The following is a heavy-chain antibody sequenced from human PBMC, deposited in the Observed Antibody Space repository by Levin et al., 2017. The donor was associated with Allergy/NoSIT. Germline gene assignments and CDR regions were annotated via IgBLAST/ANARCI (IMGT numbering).Heavy chain of an antibody. V-gene: IGHV4-34*01. D-gene: IGHD3-10*01. CDR1: GGSFSGYY. Sequence: PSETLSLTCAVYGGSFSGYYWSWIRQPPGKGLEWIGEINHSGSTNYNPSLKSRVTISVDTSKNQFSLKLSSVTAADTAVYYCARVPYYYGSGSYYKNYYYYGMDVWGQGTTVTVSS. CDR2: INHSGST. J-gene: IGHJ6*02. CDR3: ARVPYYYGSGSYYKNYYYYGMDV.